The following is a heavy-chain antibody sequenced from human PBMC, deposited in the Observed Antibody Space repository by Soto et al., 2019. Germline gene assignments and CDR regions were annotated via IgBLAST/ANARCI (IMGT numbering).Heavy chain of an antibody. CDR3: AHRIVGSPFDY. J-gene: IGHJ4*02. Sequence: SGPTLGNPTQTLTLTCTLSGVSLTTSGVGVGWIRQPPGKALEWLALIYWDDDKRFSPSLRSRLTITKDTSKSQVVLTMTNMDPVDTATYYCAHRIVGSPFDYWGQGTLVTVSS. CDR2: IYWDDDK. V-gene: IGHV2-5*02. D-gene: IGHD1-26*01. CDR1: GVSLTTSGVG.